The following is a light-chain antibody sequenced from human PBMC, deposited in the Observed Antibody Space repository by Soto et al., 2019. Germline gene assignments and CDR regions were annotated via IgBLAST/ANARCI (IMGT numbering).Light chain of an antibody. CDR2: GAS. CDR3: QQYNTLPWT. CDR1: QSVSSD. J-gene: IGKJ1*01. V-gene: IGKV3D-15*01. Sequence: EIVLTQSPATLSLSPGERATLSCGASQSVSSDLAWYQQKLGQAPRPLLHGASNGATGVPYRFSGRGSGTDFTLHIISLQSEDFAAYYCQQYNTLPWTFGQGTMV.